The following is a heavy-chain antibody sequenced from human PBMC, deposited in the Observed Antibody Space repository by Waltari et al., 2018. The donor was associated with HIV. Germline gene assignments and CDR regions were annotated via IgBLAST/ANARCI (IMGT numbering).Heavy chain of an antibody. CDR2: IDQDGGRI. D-gene: IGHD2-21*02. J-gene: IGHJ4*02. Sequence: EVQLVESGGGLVRPGLYLRLSCAASGFSFRTYWLHWVRQVPGQGPVVDSRIDQDGGRISYADAVKGRFTISRDNARNILYLQMNSLRVEDTAVYYCARMTSPYFIDYWGLGTLVTVSS. V-gene: IGHV3-74*01. CDR3: ARMTSPYFIDY. CDR1: GFSFRTYW.